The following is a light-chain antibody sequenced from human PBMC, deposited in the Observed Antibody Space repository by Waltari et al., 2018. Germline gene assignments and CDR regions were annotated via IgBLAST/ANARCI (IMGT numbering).Light chain of an antibody. V-gene: IGKV3-20*01. CDR2: GAS. CDR3: QQYGSSPLT. CDR1: QRVSSSY. J-gene: IGKJ4*01. Sequence: EIVLTQSPGTLCLSPGERATLSCRASQRVSSSYLAWYQQKPGQAPRLLTYGASSRATSIPDRFSGSGSGTDFTLTISRLEPEDFAVYYCQQYGSSPLTFGGGTKVEIK.